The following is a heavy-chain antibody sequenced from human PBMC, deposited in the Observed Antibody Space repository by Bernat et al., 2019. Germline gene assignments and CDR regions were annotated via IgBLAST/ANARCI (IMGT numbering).Heavy chain of an antibody. CDR3: ARGISLWPISYYYYGMDV. CDR2: IYYSGST. J-gene: IGHJ6*02. D-gene: IGHD2-15*01. Sequence: QVQLQESGPGLVKPSQTLSLTCTVSGGSISSGGYYWSWIRQPPGKGLEWIGYIYYSGSTNYNPSLKSRVTISVDTSKNQFSLKLSSVTAADTAVYYCARGISLWPISYYYYGMDVWGQGTTVTVSS. V-gene: IGHV4-61*08. CDR1: GGSISSGGYY.